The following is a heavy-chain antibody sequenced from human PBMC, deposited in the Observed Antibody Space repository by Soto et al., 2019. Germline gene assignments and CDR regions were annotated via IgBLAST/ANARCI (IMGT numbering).Heavy chain of an antibody. D-gene: IGHD4-17*01. Sequence: ASVNVSCKASGYTFTSYDINWVRQATGQGLEWMGWMNPNSGNTGYAQKFQGRVTMTRNTSISTAYMELSSLRSEDTAVYYCARGRSSTVSYYFDYWGQGTLVTVSS. J-gene: IGHJ4*02. V-gene: IGHV1-8*01. CDR3: ARGRSSTVSYYFDY. CDR1: GYTFTSYD. CDR2: MNPNSGNT.